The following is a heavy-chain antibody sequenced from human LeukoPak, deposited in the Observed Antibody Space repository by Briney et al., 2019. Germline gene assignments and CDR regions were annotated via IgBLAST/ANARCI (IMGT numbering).Heavy chain of an antibody. CDR3: ARDLIASRPGWFDP. V-gene: IGHV1-18*01. Sequence: GASVEVSCKASGYTFTTYGVSWVRQAPGQGLEWMGWISAYNGDTTYAQTLQGRVTMTTDTSTSTAYMELRSLRSDDTAIYFCARDLIASRPGWFDPWGQGTLVTVSS. CDR2: ISAYNGDT. CDR1: GYTFTTYG. J-gene: IGHJ5*02. D-gene: IGHD6-6*01.